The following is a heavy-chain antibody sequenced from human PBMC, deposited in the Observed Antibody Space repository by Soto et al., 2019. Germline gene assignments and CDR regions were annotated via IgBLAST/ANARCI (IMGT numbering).Heavy chain of an antibody. CDR3: ARDIASPGGDYFDS. CDR1: GFTFRNYN. D-gene: IGHD2-21*01. Sequence: EVQLVESGGGLVKAGGSLRLFCTASGFTFRNYNMNWVRQAPGKGLEWVSSISTGGAYMFYADSVKGRFTISRDNAKNSRFLQIDSPRAEDTAVYYCARDIASPGGDYFDSWGQGTLVTVSS. V-gene: IGHV3-21*06. J-gene: IGHJ4*02. CDR2: ISTGGAYM.